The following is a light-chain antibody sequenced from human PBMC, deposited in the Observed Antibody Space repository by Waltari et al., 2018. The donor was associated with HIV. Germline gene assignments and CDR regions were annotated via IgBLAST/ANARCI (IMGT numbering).Light chain of an antibody. V-gene: IGKV1-17*01. J-gene: IGKJ1*01. CDR3: LTHNNYPRT. Sequence: DIQITQSPASLSASVGDRVTITYRASQCIRNNLGWCQQKPGKAPQRLIFGASSLHPGVPSRFSGSGSGTEFTLTISSLQPEDFATYCCLTHNNYPRTFGRGTKVEL. CDR1: QCIRNN. CDR2: GAS.